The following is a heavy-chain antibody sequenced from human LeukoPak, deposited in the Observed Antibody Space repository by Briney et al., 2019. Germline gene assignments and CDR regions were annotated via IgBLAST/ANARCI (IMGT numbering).Heavy chain of an antibody. Sequence: GGSLRLSCAASGFTFSSYAMSWVRQAPGKGLEWVANIKQDGSEKYYVDSVKGRFTISRDNAKNSLYLQMNSLRAEDTAVYYCARVFRELLRLGAFDIWGQGTMVTVSS. CDR2: IKQDGSEK. CDR3: ARVFRELLRLGAFDI. J-gene: IGHJ3*02. CDR1: GFTFSSYA. V-gene: IGHV3-7*01. D-gene: IGHD1-26*01.